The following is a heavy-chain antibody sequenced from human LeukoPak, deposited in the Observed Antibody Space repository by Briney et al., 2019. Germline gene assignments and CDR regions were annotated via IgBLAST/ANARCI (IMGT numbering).Heavy chain of an antibody. CDR3: ARDDIAVAGYDY. D-gene: IGHD6-19*01. CDR1: GYTFTSYY. CDR2: INPSGGST. J-gene: IGHJ4*02. V-gene: IGHV1-46*01. Sequence: ASVKVSCQASGYTFTSYYMHWVRQAPGQGLEWMGIINPSGGSTSYAQKFQGRVTMTRDTSTSTVYMELSSLRSEDTAVYYCARDDIAVAGYDYWGQGTLVTVSS.